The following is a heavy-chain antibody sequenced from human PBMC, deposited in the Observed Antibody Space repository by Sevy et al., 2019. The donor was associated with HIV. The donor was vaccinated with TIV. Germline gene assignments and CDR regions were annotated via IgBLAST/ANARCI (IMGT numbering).Heavy chain of an antibody. Sequence: SETLSLTCAVYGGSFSGYSWSWIRQPPGKGLEWIGAINHSGSTNYNPSLKSRVTISVNTSKNQFSLRLSAVTAADTDVYYCAGGGSWNPQDYWGQGTLVTVSS. CDR1: GGSFSGYS. CDR3: AGGGSWNPQDY. J-gene: IGHJ4*02. D-gene: IGHD2-15*01. V-gene: IGHV4-34*01. CDR2: INHSGST.